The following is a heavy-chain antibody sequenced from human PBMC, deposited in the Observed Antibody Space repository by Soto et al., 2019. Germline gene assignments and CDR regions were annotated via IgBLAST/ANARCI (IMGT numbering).Heavy chain of an antibody. CDR3: ARLGPLGVSASWISNYFDY. D-gene: IGHD5-12*01. CDR1: RFIFTSYA. J-gene: IGHJ4*02. CDR2: ISYDGSND. Sequence: GGSLRLSCAASRFIFTSYAMHWVRQAPGKGLEWVAVISYDGSNDHYADSVKGRFTISRDNSKNTLYLQMNSLRVEDTAIYYCARLGPLGVSASWISNYFDYWGRGTLVTVSS. V-gene: IGHV3-30-3*01.